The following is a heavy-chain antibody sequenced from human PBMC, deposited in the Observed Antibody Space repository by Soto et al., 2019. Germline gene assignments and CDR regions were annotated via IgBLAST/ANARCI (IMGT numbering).Heavy chain of an antibody. J-gene: IGHJ6*02. CDR2: INPNSGGT. D-gene: IGHD2-2*02. CDR1: GYTFTGYY. V-gene: IGHV1-2*02. Sequence: AASVKVSCKASGYTFTGYYMHWVRQAPGQGLEWMGWINPNSGGTNYAQKFQGRVTMTRDTSISTAYMELSRLRSDDTAVYYCARAGDIVVVPAAIGRPWYYGMDVWGQGTTVTVSS. CDR3: ARAGDIVVVPAAIGRPWYYGMDV.